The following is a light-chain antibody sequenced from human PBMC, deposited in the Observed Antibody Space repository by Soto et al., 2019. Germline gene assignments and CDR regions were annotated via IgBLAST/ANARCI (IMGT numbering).Light chain of an antibody. CDR1: SSDVGGYIY. J-gene: IGLJ1*01. Sequence: QSALTQPASVSGSPGQSITISCTGTSSDVGGYIYVSWYQQHPGKVPKLMIYDVNNRPSGVSNRFSGSKSGNTASLTISGLQTEDEADYYCVSYTSSFSYVFGSGTKLTVL. CDR2: DVN. V-gene: IGLV2-14*03. CDR3: VSYTSSFSYV.